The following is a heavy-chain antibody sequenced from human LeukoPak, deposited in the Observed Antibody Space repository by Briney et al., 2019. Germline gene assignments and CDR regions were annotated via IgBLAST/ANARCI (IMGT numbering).Heavy chain of an antibody. CDR2: ISWNSGSI. V-gene: IGHV3-9*01. CDR1: GFTFDDYA. Sequence: GGSLRLSCAASGFTFDDYAMHWARQAPGKGLEWVSGISWNSGSIGYADSVKGRFTISRDNAKNSLYLQMNSLRAEDTAVYYCARTYYYGSGSSNYYMDVWGKGTTVTISS. D-gene: IGHD3-10*01. J-gene: IGHJ6*03. CDR3: ARTYYYGSGSSNYYMDV.